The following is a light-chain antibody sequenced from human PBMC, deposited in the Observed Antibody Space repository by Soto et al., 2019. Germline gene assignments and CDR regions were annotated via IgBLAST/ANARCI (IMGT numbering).Light chain of an antibody. CDR1: QSVSSSY. CDR3: PQEGSAPWT. V-gene: IGKV3-20*01. J-gene: IGKJ1*01. Sequence: EIVLTQSPGTLSLSPGERATLSCRASQSVSSSYLAWYQQKPGQAPRLLIYGASSRATGRPDRFSGSGSGKDITLTISRLEAENLAVYYCPQEGSAPWTSGQAIKYEIK. CDR2: GAS.